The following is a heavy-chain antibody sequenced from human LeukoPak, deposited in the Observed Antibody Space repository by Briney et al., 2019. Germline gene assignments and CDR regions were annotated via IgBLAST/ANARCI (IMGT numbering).Heavy chain of an antibody. D-gene: IGHD6-19*01. CDR2: IYSGGST. CDR3: ARVPGISGWYFDY. Sequence: PGGALILSCAASGFTVSSNYTSWVLQAPGKGPEWVSVIYSGGSTYHADSVKDRFTISRDDSKNTLYLQMNSLRAEDTAVYYCARVPGISGWYFDYWGQGTLVTVSS. V-gene: IGHV3-53*01. CDR1: GFTVSSNY. J-gene: IGHJ4*02.